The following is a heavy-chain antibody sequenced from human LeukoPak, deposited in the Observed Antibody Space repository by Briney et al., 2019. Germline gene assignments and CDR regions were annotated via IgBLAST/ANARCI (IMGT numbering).Heavy chain of an antibody. D-gene: IGHD6-19*01. J-gene: IGHJ4*02. Sequence: ASVKVSCKASGGTFSSYAISWVRQAPGQGLEWMGGIIPIFGTANYAQKFQGRVTITADESTSTAYMELSSLRSEDTAVYYCARDRGWGLYYFDYWGQGTLVTVSS. CDR2: IIPIFGTA. CDR1: GGTFSSYA. CDR3: ARDRGWGLYYFDY. V-gene: IGHV1-69*13.